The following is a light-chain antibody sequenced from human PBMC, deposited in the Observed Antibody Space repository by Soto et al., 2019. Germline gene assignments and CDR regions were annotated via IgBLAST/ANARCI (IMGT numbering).Light chain of an antibody. Sequence: QSALTRPPSASGSPGQSVTISCTGTSSDVGGYNYVSWYQQHPGKAPKLMIYEVSKRPSGVPDRFSGSKSGNTASLTVSGLQAEDEADYYCSSYAGSNNPYWVFGGGTKLTVL. CDR2: EVS. J-gene: IGLJ3*02. CDR1: SSDVGGYNY. CDR3: SSYAGSNNPYWV. V-gene: IGLV2-8*01.